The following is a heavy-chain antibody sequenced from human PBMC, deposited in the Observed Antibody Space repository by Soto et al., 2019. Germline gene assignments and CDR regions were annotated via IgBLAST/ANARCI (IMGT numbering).Heavy chain of an antibody. CDR2: IYFTGNT. Sequence: SETLSLTCSASGGSITSSSHLWGWVRQPPGKGLEWIGTIYFTGNTYYTPSLKSRLTMSIDTSKNEFSLRLNSVTAADTAVYYCAGQTFTIAAASYGRSNWLDPWGPGTLVTVSS. CDR3: AGQTFTIAAASYGRSNWLDP. CDR1: GGSITSSSHL. J-gene: IGHJ5*02. D-gene: IGHD6-25*01. V-gene: IGHV4-39*01.